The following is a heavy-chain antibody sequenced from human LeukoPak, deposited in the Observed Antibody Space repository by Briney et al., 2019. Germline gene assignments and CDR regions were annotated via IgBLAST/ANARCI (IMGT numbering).Heavy chain of an antibody. CDR2: IYPGDSDT. CDR1: GYTFTSYW. V-gene: IGHV5-51*01. D-gene: IGHD2-15*01. J-gene: IGHJ4*02. Sequence: GESLKISCKGSGYTFTSYWIGWVRQMPGKGLEWMGNIYPGDSDTRYSPSFQGQVTISVDKSINTAYLQWRSLKASDTAMYYCARSEGHCSDGACYAQKVIDHWGQGTLVTVSS. CDR3: ARSEGHCSDGACYAQKVIDH.